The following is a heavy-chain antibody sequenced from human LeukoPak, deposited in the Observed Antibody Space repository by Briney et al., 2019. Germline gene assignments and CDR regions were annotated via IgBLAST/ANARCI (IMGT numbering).Heavy chain of an antibody. V-gene: IGHV3-21*01. Sequence: GGSLRLSCAASGFTFNSYSMNWVRQAPGKGLEWVSSISSSSSYIYYADSVKGRFTISRDNAKNSLYLQMNSLRAEDTAVYYCARVAGSDAFDIWGQGTMVTVSS. CDR1: GFTFNSYS. D-gene: IGHD3-10*01. J-gene: IGHJ3*02. CDR2: ISSSSSYI. CDR3: ARVAGSDAFDI.